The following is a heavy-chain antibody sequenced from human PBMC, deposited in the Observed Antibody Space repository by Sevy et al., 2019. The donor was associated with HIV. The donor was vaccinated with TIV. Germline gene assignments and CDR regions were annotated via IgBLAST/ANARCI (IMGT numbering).Heavy chain of an antibody. CDR2: INTDGKII. CDR3: ARGSRGTFGS. J-gene: IGHJ4*02. CDR1: GFTFTSDY. V-gene: IGHV3-74*01. D-gene: IGHD1-26*01. Sequence: GGSLRLSCAASGFTFTSDYMQWVRQPPGKGLVWVSHINTDGKIIRYADSVKGRFTTSRDNAKNTLYLQMNSLRAEDTAVYYCARGSRGTFGSWGQGTLVTVSS.